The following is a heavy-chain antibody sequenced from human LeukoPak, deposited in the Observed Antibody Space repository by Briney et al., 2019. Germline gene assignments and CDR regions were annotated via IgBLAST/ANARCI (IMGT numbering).Heavy chain of an antibody. CDR3: AREKGDSSGYYEYD. CDR2: IYYSGST. Sequence: SETLSLTCTVSGGSISSGGYYWSWIRQHPGKGLEWIGYIYYSGSTYYNPSLKSRVTISVDTSKNQFSLKLSSVTAADTAVYYCAREKGDSSGYYEYDWGQGTLVIVSS. V-gene: IGHV4-31*03. J-gene: IGHJ4*02. CDR1: GGSISSGGYY. D-gene: IGHD3-22*01.